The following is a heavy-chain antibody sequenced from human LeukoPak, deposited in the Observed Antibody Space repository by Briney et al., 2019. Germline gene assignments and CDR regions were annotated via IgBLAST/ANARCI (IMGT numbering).Heavy chain of an antibody. CDR3: ARDYYYGMDV. J-gene: IGHJ6*02. Sequence: ASVKVSCKASGGTFSSYAISWVRQAPGQGLEWMGRINPNSGGTNYAQKFQGRVTMTRDTSISTAYMELSRLRSDDTAVYYCARDYYYGMDVWGQGTTVTVSS. CDR1: GGTFSSYA. CDR2: INPNSGGT. V-gene: IGHV1-2*06.